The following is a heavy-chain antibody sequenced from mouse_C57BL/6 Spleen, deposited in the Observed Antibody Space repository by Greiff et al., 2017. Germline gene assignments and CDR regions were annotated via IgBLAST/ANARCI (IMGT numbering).Heavy chain of an antibody. CDR3: ARTPITTVVRYFDV. V-gene: IGHV5-17*01. J-gene: IGHJ1*03. CDR2: ISSGSSTI. Sequence: EVMLVESGGGLVKPGGSLKLSCAASGFTFSDYGMHWVRQAPEKGLEWVAYISSGSSTIYYADTVKGRFTISRDNAKNTLFLQMTSLRSEDTAMYYCARTPITTVVRYFDVWGTGTTVTVSS. D-gene: IGHD1-1*01. CDR1: GFTFSDYG.